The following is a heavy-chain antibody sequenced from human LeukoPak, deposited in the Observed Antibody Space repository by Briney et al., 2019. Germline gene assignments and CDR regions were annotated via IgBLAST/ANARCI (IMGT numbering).Heavy chain of an antibody. Sequence: ASVKVSCKASGGTFSSYAISWVRQAPGQGLEWMGRIIPILGTANYAQKFQGRVTITADKSTSTAYMELSSLRSEDTAVYYCARGDYYDSSGYPDYWGQGTLVTVSS. CDR2: IIPILGTA. J-gene: IGHJ4*02. D-gene: IGHD3-22*01. V-gene: IGHV1-69*04. CDR1: GGTFSSYA. CDR3: ARGDYYDSSGYPDY.